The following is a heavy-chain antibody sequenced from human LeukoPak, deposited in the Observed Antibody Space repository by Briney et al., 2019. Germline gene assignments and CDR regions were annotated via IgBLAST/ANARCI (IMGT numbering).Heavy chain of an antibody. J-gene: IGHJ4*02. CDR2: IYPGDSET. Sequence: GESLKIPCRASGYSFSHYWSGWVRQIPGKGLGWMGVIYPGDSETSYNPSFQGQVTISADKSISTAYLQWSSLKASETARYYCARQQRGYSYGSGIDYWGQGTLVTVSS. V-gene: IGHV5-51*01. D-gene: IGHD5-18*01. CDR3: ARQQRGYSYGSGIDY. CDR1: GYSFSHYW.